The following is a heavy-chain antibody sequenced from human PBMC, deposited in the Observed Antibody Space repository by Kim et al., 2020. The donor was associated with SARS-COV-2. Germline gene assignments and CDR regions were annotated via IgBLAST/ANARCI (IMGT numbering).Heavy chain of an antibody. CDR3: TRSGRSYYGWDY. CDR2: INSDGSST. D-gene: IGHD3-10*01. CDR1: GFTFSSYW. V-gene: IGHV3-74*01. J-gene: IGHJ4*02. Sequence: GGSLRLSCATSGFTFSSYWVHWVRQAPGKGLVWVSRINSDGSSTSYADSVKGRFTISRDNAKNTLYLQMNSLRVEDTAVYYCTRSGRSYYGWDYWGQGTLVTVSS.